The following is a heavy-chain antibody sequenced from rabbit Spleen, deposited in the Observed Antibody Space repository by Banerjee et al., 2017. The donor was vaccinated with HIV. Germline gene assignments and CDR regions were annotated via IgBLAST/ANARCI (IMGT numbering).Heavy chain of an antibody. Sequence: QSLEESGGDLVKPGVSLTLTCTASGFSFSASYWICWVRQAPGKGLEWIACINVATGKPVYATWAKGRFTISRTSSTTVTLRMTSLTAADTATYFCARDLVGVIGWNFGWWGPGTLVTVS. V-gene: IGHV1S40*01. CDR1: GFSFSASYW. CDR2: INVATGKP. CDR3: ARDLVGVIGWNFGW. D-gene: IGHD1-1*01. J-gene: IGHJ4*01.